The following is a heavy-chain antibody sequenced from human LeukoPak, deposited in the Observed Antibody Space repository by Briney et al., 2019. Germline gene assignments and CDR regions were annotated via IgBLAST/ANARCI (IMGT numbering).Heavy chain of an antibody. CDR3: ARVGYYYDSSGYYIGY. D-gene: IGHD3-22*01. CDR1: GYIFTNYG. J-gene: IGHJ4*02. V-gene: IGHV1-18*01. CDR2: ISAYNGNT. Sequence: ASVKVSCKASGYIFTNYGIIWVRQAPGQGLEWMGYISAYNGNTNYAQKLQGRVTMTTDTSTTTAYMELRSLRSDDTAVYYCARVGYYYDSSGYYIGYWGQGTLVTVSS.